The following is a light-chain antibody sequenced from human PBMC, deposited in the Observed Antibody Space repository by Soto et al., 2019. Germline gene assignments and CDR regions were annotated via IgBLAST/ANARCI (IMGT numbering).Light chain of an antibody. Sequence: EIVLTQSPATLSLSPGERVTLSCRASQSVSSYFAWYQQKPGQAPRLLIYDASNRATGIPARFSGSGSGTEFTLTISSLKPENFAVYYFQQRSNGPLTFGQGTRLEIK. CDR1: QSVSSY. J-gene: IGKJ5*01. CDR2: DAS. CDR3: QQRSNGPLT. V-gene: IGKV3-11*01.